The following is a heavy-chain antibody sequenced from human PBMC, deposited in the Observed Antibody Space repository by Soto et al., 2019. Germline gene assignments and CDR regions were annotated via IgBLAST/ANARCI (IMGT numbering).Heavy chain of an antibody. V-gene: IGHV4-39*01. CDR1: GGSISSSSYY. CDR2: IYYSGST. D-gene: IGHD3-9*01. J-gene: IGHJ4*02. Sequence: PSETLSLTCTVSGGSISSSSYYWGWIRQPPGKGLEWIGSIYYSGSTYYNPSLKSRVTISVDTSKNQFSLKLSSVTAADTAVYYCARLGYFDWIDYWGQGTLVTVSS. CDR3: ARLGYFDWIDY.